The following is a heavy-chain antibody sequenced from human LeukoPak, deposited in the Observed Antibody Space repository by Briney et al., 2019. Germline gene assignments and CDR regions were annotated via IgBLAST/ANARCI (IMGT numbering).Heavy chain of an antibody. J-gene: IGHJ2*01. CDR2: INPNSGGT. V-gene: IGHV1-2*02. D-gene: IGHD6-13*01. CDR1: GYTFTGYY. CDR3: ASPPLIAAAGNWYFDL. Sequence: GASVKVSCKASGYTFTGYYMHWVRQAAGQGLEWMGWINPNSGGTNYAQKFQGRVTMTRDTSISTAYMELSRLRSDDTAVYYCASPPLIAAAGNWYFDLWGRGTLVTVSS.